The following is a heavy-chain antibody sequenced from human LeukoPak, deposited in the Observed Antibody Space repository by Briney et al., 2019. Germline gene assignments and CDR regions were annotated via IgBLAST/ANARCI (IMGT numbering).Heavy chain of an antibody. Sequence: ASVKVSCKASGYTFTSFGISWVRQAPGQGLEWMGWISDYNGNTNYAQKLQGRVTMTTDTSTSTAYMELRSLRSDDTAVYYCARGRFVDTAMVRLDAFDIWGQGPMVTVSS. CDR1: GYTFTSFG. V-gene: IGHV1-18*04. J-gene: IGHJ3*02. D-gene: IGHD5-18*01. CDR2: ISDYNGNT. CDR3: ARGRFVDTAMVRLDAFDI.